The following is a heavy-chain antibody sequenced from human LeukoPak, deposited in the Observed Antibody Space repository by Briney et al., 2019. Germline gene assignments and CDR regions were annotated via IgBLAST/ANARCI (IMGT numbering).Heavy chain of an antibody. D-gene: IGHD4-17*01. CDR2: ISAYNGNT. Sequence: ASAKVSCKASGYTFTSYGISWVRQAPGQGLEWMGWISAYNGNTNYAQKLQGRVTMTTDTSTSTAYMELRSLRSDDTAVYYCASGNLGDYFAADYGMDVWGQGTTVTVSS. CDR1: GYTFTSYG. V-gene: IGHV1-18*01. J-gene: IGHJ6*02. CDR3: ASGNLGDYFAADYGMDV.